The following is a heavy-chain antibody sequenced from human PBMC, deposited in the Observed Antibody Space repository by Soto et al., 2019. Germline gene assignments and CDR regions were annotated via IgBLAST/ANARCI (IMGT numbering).Heavy chain of an antibody. CDR3: ARGGYYDSSGARNYHYYGMDV. Sequence: QAQLVQSGAEVKKPGASVKVSCKASGYSFSSYGITWVRQAPGQGLEWLGWISPYNDDTKYAQRLQGRVTMNTETSTRTAYMDIRGLRSDDTAIYYCARGGYYDSSGARNYHYYGMDVWGQGTTVTVSS. CDR1: GYSFSSYG. J-gene: IGHJ6*02. D-gene: IGHD3-22*01. V-gene: IGHV1-18*01. CDR2: ISPYNDDT.